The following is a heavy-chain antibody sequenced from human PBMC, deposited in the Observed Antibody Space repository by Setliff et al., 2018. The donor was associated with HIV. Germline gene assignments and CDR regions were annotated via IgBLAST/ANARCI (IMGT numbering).Heavy chain of an antibody. CDR2: IYHSGNT. V-gene: IGHV4-38-2*01. CDR3: ARVVVVAATPEYFQH. CDR1: GYSISSGYF. Sequence: PSETLSLTCAVSGYSISSGYFWGWIRQPPGKGLEWIGSIYHSGNTYYNPSLKSRVTISVDTSKNQFSLKLSSVTAAYTAVYYCARVVVVAATPEYFQHWGQGTLVTVSS. J-gene: IGHJ1*01. D-gene: IGHD2-15*01.